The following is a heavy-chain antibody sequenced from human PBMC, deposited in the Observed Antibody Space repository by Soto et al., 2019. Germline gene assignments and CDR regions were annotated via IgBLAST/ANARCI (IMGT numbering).Heavy chain of an antibody. CDR2: ISSSSSYI. J-gene: IGHJ5*02. CDR3: ACDTYYYGSGSYSP. CDR1: GFTFSSYS. Sequence: EVPLVESGGGLVKPGGSLRLSCAASGFTFSSYSMNWVRQAPGKGLEWVSSISSSSSYIYYADSVKGRFSISRDNAKNSLYLQMNSRRAEDTAVYYCACDTYYYGSGSYSPWGQGTLVTVSS. D-gene: IGHD3-10*01. V-gene: IGHV3-21*01.